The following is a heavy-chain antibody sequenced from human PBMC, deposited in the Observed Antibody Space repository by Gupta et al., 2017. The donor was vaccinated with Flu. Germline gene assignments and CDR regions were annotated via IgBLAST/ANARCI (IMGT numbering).Heavy chain of an antibody. CDR1: GYTFTHYY. CDR3: AREIMQSYYHLSGILYGMDV. Sequence: QVQLVQSGTEVKEPGASVKVSCKASGYTFTHYYVHWVRQAPGQGLEWMGIINSSGGIPRGDSTTYAQRFQGRVTMTSDTSTSTVYLELSSLRSEDTAVYYCAREIMQSYYHLSGILYGMDVWGQGTTVIVSS. CDR2: INSSGGIPRGDST. V-gene: IGHV1-46*01. D-gene: IGHD3-10*01. J-gene: IGHJ6*02.